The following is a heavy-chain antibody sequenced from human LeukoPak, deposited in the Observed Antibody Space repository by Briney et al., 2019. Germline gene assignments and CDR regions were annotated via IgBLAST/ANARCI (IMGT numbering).Heavy chain of an antibody. CDR1: GFTFSSYA. J-gene: IGHJ4*02. CDR2: ISYDGSNK. CDR3: ARDGYIYGYFDH. V-gene: IGHV3-30*04. Sequence: GGSLRLSCAASGFTFSSYAMHWVRQAPGKGAERVAVISYDGSNKSYADSVKGQFTISIDNSKNTLYLQMNSLRAEDTAVYYCARDGYIYGYFDHWGQGTLVTVSS. D-gene: IGHD5-18*01.